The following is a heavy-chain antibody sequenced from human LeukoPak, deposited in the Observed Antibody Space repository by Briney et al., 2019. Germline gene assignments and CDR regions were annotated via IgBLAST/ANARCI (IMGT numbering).Heavy chain of an antibody. CDR2: ISSSSSYI. V-gene: IGHV3-21*01. J-gene: IGHJ5*02. Sequence: PGGSLRLSCAASGFTFSSYSMNWVRQAPGKGLEWVSSISSSSSYIYYADPVKGRFTISRDNAKNSLYLQMNSLRAEDTAVYYCARDHRLGSSSWYWFDPWGQGTLVTVSS. CDR3: ARDHRLGSSSWYWFDP. CDR1: GFTFSSYS. D-gene: IGHD6-13*01.